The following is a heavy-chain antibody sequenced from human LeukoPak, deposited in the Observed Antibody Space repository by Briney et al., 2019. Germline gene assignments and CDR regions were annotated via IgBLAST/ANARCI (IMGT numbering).Heavy chain of an antibody. J-gene: IGHJ3*02. CDR2: ISYDGSNK. CDR1: GFTFSSYA. Sequence: GGSLRLSCAASGFTFSSYAMHWVRQAPGKGLEWVAVISYDGSNKYYADSVKGRFTISRDNSKNTLYLQMNSLRAEDTAVYYCAGSPDAFDIWGQGTMVTVSS. V-gene: IGHV3-30-3*01. CDR3: AGSPDAFDI.